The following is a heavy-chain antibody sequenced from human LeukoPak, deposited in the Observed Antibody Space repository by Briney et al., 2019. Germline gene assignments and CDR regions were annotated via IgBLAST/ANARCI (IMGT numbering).Heavy chain of an antibody. V-gene: IGHV4-34*01. D-gene: IGHD2-15*01. CDR2: ISHSGST. J-gene: IGHJ6*03. CDR1: GGSLIDYY. Sequence: EPSETLSLTCAVSGGSLIDYYWSWIRQPPGKGLEWIGEISHSGSTRYSPSLKSRVTVSVDASNNQFFLNLTSVTAADTAVYYCARQDKDIWNYYNMDVWGKGTTVTVSS. CDR3: ARQDKDIWNYYNMDV.